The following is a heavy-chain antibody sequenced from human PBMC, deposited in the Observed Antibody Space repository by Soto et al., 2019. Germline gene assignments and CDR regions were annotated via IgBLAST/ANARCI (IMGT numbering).Heavy chain of an antibody. CDR3: EGPPPPYYYGCRQSKWYDR. CDR2: INHSGST. J-gene: IGHJ5*02. Sequence: SETLSLTCAVYGGSFSGYYCSWIRQPPWKGLEWIGEINHSGSTNYNPSLKSRVTISVDTSKNQFSLKLSSVTAADTAVYYCEGPPPPYYYGCRQSKWYDRWAQGTLVTVSS. CDR1: GGSFSGYY. D-gene: IGHD3-10*01. V-gene: IGHV4-34*01.